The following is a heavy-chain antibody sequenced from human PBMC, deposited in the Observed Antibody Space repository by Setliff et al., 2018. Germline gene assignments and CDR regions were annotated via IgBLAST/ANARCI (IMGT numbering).Heavy chain of an antibody. J-gene: IGHJ5*02. D-gene: IGHD3-3*01. V-gene: IGHV1-8*02. CDR3: ARDTYIGDFWSGYYIQGQFDP. CDR1: GYTFTSYD. CDR2: MNPNSGNT. Sequence: ASVKVSCKASGYTFTSYDINWVRQATGQGLEWMGWMNPNSGNTGYAQKFQGRVTMTRNTSISTAYMELSSLRSEDTAVYYCARDTYIGDFWSGYYIQGQFDPWGQGTLVTV.